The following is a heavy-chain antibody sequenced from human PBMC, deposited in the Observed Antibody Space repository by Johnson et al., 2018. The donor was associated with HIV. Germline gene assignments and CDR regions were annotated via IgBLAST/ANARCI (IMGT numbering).Heavy chain of an antibody. Sequence: QVQLVESGGGLVQPGGSLRLSCAASGFTVSSNYMSWVRQAPGKGLEWVAVISYDGSNKYYADSVKGRITISRDNAKNSLYLQMNSLRAEATAVYYCAKGGITMAPDAFDIWGQGTMVTVSS. V-gene: IGHV3-30*18. J-gene: IGHJ3*02. CDR2: ISYDGSNK. D-gene: IGHD3-10*01. CDR1: GFTVSSNY. CDR3: AKGGITMAPDAFDI.